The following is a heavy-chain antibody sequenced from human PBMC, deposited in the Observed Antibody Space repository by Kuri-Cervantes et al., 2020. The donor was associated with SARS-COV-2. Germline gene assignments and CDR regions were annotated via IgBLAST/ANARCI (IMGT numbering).Heavy chain of an antibody. D-gene: IGHD6-19*01. V-gene: IGHV3-74*01. J-gene: IGHJ4*02. CDR1: GFTFSNYW. CDR3: ARPLMAGPHYFDF. Sequence: GESLKISCAAAGFTFSNYWMHWVRQGPGKGLVLVLRINSDGSSTSYADSVKGRFTISRDNAKNTLYLQMNRLRAEDTAVYYCARPLMAGPHYFDFWGQGTLVTVSS. CDR2: INSDGSST.